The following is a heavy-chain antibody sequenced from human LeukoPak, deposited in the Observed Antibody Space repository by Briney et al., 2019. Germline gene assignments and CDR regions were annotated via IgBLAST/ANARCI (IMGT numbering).Heavy chain of an antibody. CDR3: AREPRLRLGELSSNPIGDP. V-gene: IGHV7-4-1*02. CDR1: GYTFTSYA. D-gene: IGHD3-16*02. CDR2: INTNTGNP. Sequence: GESLKISCKASGYTFTSYAMNWVRQAPGQGLEWMGWINTNTGNPTYAQGFTGRFVFSLDTSVSTAYLQISSLKAEDTAVYYCAREPRLRLGELSSNPIGDPWGQGTLVTVSS. J-gene: IGHJ5*02.